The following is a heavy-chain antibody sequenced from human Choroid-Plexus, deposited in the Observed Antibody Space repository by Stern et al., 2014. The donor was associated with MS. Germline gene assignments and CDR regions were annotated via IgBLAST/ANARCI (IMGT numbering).Heavy chain of an antibody. J-gene: IGHJ5*02. CDR1: GFTFGSCA. CDR3: AKDRQYLTYFFDH. D-gene: IGHD2/OR15-2a*01. V-gene: IGHV3-30*18. CDR2: VSYDGSNK. Sequence: VQLVESGGGVVQPGRPLRLSCVASGFTFGSCAMHWVRQAPGKGLEWVAGVSYDGSNKYYAGSVKGRFTISRDNSQNTLYMQMGSLRPEDTAVYYGAKDRQYLTYFFDHWGQGSLVTVSS.